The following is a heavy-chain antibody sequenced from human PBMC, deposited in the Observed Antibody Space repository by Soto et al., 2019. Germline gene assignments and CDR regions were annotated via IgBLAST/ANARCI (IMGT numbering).Heavy chain of an antibody. V-gene: IGHV4-31*03. CDR3: ARDKSGYSYYYFDY. CDR2: IYYSGST. Sequence: QVQLQESGPGLVKPSQTLSLTCTVSGGSISSGGYYWSWIRQHPGKGLEWIGYIYYSGSTYYNPSLKSRVTISVDTSKNQFTLKLSSVTAADTAVYYCARDKSGYSYYYFDYWGQGTLVTVSS. J-gene: IGHJ4*02. D-gene: IGHD5-18*01. CDR1: GGSISSGGYY.